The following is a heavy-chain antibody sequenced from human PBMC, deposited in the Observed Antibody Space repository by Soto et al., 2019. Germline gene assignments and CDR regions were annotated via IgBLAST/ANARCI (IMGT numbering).Heavy chain of an antibody. J-gene: IGHJ4*02. Sequence: QVQLVESGGGVVQPGRSLRLSCAASGFTFSSYGMHWVRQAPGKGLEWVAVISYDGSNKYYADSVKGRFTISRDNSKNTLYLEMNTLRAEGTAVYYWAKGSTAMTYFDSWGQGTLVTVSS. CDR2: ISYDGSNK. CDR1: GFTFSSYG. D-gene: IGHD5-18*01. V-gene: IGHV3-30*18. CDR3: AKGSTAMTYFDS.